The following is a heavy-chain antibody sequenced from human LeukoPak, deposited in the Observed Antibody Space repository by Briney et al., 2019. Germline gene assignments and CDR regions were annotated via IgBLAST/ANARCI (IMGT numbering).Heavy chain of an antibody. D-gene: IGHD3-10*01. V-gene: IGHV1-69*04. CDR1: GGTFRSYT. CDR2: IIPILGIA. Sequence: SVPVSCKASGGTFRSYTISWVRQAPAQGHEWMGRIIPILGIANYPQKIQGRVTITADKYTSTAYMELSSLRSENTAVYYGARETYRLGELLADYWGQGTLVTVSS. J-gene: IGHJ4*02. CDR3: ARETYRLGELLADY.